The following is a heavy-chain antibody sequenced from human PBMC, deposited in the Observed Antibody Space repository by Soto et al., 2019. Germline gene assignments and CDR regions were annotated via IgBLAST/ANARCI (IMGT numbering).Heavy chain of an antibody. D-gene: IGHD3-10*01. CDR2: INHSGST. CDR1: GGSFSGYY. V-gene: IGHV4-34*01. Sequence: PSETLSLTCAVYGGSFSGYYWSWIRQPPGKGLEWIGEINHSGSTNYNPSLKSRVTISVDTSKNQFSLKLSSVTAADTAVYYCARGPRKYYYGSGSRDYWGQGTLVTVSS. CDR3: ARGPRKYYYGSGSRDY. J-gene: IGHJ4*02.